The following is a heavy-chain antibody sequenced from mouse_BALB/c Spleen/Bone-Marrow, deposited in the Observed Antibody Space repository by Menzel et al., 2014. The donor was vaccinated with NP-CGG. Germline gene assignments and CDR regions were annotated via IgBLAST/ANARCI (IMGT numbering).Heavy chain of an antibody. CDR2: IDPETGGT. J-gene: IGHJ2*01. CDR1: GYTFTDYE. V-gene: IGHV1-15*01. Sequence: QVQLKESGAELVRPGASVTLSCKASGYTFTDYEMHWVKQTPVHGLEWIGAIDPETGGTAYNQKFKGKATLTADKSSSTAYRERRSLTSEDSAVYFSARGGNFISPGLDDFDYGGQGTTLTVSS. CDR3: ARGGNFISPGLDDFDY. D-gene: IGHD1-1*01.